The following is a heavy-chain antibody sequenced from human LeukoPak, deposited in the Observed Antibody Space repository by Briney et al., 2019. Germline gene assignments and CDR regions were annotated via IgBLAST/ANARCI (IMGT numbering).Heavy chain of an antibody. J-gene: IGHJ4*02. Sequence: PGGSLRLSCAASGFTFSSYAMSWVRQAPGKGLEWVSDITGSGDDTDYADSVKGRFTVSRDNSRNTLYLQVNSLRAEGTAVYYCAKNGAYSGYDYIDYWGQGTLVTVSS. CDR3: AKNGAYSGYDYIDY. V-gene: IGHV3-23*01. CDR1: GFTFSSYA. D-gene: IGHD5-12*01. CDR2: ITGSGDDT.